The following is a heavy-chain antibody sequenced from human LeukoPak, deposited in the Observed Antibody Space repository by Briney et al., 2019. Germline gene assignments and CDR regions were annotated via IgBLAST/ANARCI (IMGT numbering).Heavy chain of an antibody. CDR1: GFTFSTYA. CDR2: ISYDGTNK. Sequence: QSGGSLRLSCAASGFTFSTYAIHWVRQAPAKGLEWVAVISYDGTNKFYADSLEGRFAISRDNSKNTLYLQMNSLRADDTAVYYCARGGSRSHLERRDALDIWGQGTMVTVSS. CDR3: ARGGSRSHLERRDALDI. D-gene: IGHD1-1*01. J-gene: IGHJ3*02. V-gene: IGHV3-30*09.